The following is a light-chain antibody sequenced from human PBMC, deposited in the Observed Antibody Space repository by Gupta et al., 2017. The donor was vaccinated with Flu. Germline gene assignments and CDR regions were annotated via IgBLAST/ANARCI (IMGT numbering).Light chain of an antibody. CDR1: QSVRSY. V-gene: IGKV3-11*01. CDR3: QQRSNWPIT. Sequence: DIVLTQSPATLSLSPGERATISCRASQSVRSYLAWYQQKPGQAPRLLICYASNRATGIPPRFSGSGSGTDFTLTISSLEPEDFAVYYCQQRSNWPITFGQGTRLEIK. J-gene: IGKJ5*01. CDR2: YAS.